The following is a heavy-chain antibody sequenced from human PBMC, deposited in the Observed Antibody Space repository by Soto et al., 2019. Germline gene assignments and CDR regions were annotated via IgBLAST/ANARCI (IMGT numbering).Heavy chain of an antibody. CDR3: ARMIAVIGIDY. V-gene: IGHV2-5*02. CDR2: IYWDDDK. D-gene: IGHD2-21*01. Sequence: QITLKESGPPLVNPTQTLTLTCMVSGFSLSTNGVGVGWIRQAPGKALEWLALIYWDDDKRYSPSLKSRLTDTKVSARNQLVLTMPIVDPVETATYIGARMIAVIGIDYWGQGTLVTVSS. J-gene: IGHJ4*02. CDR1: GFSLSTNGVG.